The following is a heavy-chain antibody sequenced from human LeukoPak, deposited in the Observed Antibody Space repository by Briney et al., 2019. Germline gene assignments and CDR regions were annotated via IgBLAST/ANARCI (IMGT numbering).Heavy chain of an antibody. CDR2: ISWNSGNI. CDR3: ARVRPGYFDY. J-gene: IGHJ4*02. Sequence: PGGFLRLSCAASGFTFDDYAMHWVRQAPGKGLEWVSGISWNSGNIGYADSVKGRFTISRDNAKNSLYLQMNSLRAEDTAVYYCARVRPGYFDYWGQGTLVSVSS. V-gene: IGHV3-9*01. CDR1: GFTFDDYA.